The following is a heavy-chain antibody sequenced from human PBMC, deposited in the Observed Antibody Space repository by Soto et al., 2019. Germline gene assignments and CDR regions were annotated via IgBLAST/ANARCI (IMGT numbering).Heavy chain of an antibody. V-gene: IGHV6-1*01. D-gene: IGHD1-26*01. Sequence: SQTLSLTCAISGDTVSNNGATWNWIRQSPSRGLEWLGRTYYRSKWINDYAISARGRISINPDTSKNQFSLQLNSVTPEDTAVYYCARDPPDFLSGLDSSGQGTVLTVYS. CDR3: ARDPPDFLSGLDS. CDR2: TYYRSKWIN. J-gene: IGHJ4*02. CDR1: GDTVSNNGAT.